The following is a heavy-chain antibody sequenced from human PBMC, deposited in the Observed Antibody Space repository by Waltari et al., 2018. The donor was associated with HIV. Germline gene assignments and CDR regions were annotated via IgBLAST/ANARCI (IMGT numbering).Heavy chain of an antibody. Sequence: QVQLVQSGAEVKKPGASVKVSCKASGHTFTSYDINWVRQATGQGLEWMGWMNPNSGNTGYAQKFQGRVTMTRNTSISTAFMEVSSLRSEDTAVYYCARVYYDSSGYYGAAGYWGQGTLVTVSS. J-gene: IGHJ4*02. CDR2: MNPNSGNT. D-gene: IGHD3-22*01. V-gene: IGHV1-8*01. CDR3: ARVYYDSSGYYGAAGY. CDR1: GHTFTSYD.